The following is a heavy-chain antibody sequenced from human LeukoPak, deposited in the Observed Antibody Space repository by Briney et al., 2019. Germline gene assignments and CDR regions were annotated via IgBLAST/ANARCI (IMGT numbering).Heavy chain of an antibody. CDR2: ISSSSSYI. Sequence: GGSLRLSCAASGFTFSSYSMNWVRQAPGKGLEWVSSISSSSSYIYYADSVKGRFTISRDNAKNSLYLQMNSLRAEDTAVYYCARAPDYGNSNWFDPWGQGTLVTVSS. J-gene: IGHJ5*02. D-gene: IGHD4-11*01. V-gene: IGHV3-21*01. CDR1: GFTFSSYS. CDR3: ARAPDYGNSNWFDP.